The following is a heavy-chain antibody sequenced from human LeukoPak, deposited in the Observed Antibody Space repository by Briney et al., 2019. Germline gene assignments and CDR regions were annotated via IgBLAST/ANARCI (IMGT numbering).Heavy chain of an antibody. CDR3: ARCFLNRKRVAATPYWYFDL. D-gene: IGHD2-15*01. Sequence: SETLSLTCAVYGGSFSGYYWSWIRQPPGKGLEGSGEINHSGSTNYNPSLKSRVTISVDTSKNQFSLKLSSVTAADTAVYYCARCFLNRKRVAATPYWYFDLWGRGTLVTVSS. V-gene: IGHV4-34*01. CDR1: GGSFSGYY. CDR2: INHSGST. J-gene: IGHJ2*01.